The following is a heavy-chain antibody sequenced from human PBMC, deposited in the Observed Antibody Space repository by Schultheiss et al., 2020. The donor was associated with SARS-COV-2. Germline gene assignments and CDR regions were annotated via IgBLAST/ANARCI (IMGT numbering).Heavy chain of an antibody. CDR1: GYTFTNYT. CDR2: INTGNGDT. D-gene: IGHD1-26*01. CDR3: ARDGASYYYGMDV. V-gene: IGHV1-3*04. Sequence: GESLKISCKASGYTFTNYTMHWVRQAPGQRLEWMEWINTGNGDTKYSPKFQGRITITRDTSASTAYMELSSLRSEDTAVYYCARDGASYYYGMDVWGQGTTVTVSS. J-gene: IGHJ6*02.